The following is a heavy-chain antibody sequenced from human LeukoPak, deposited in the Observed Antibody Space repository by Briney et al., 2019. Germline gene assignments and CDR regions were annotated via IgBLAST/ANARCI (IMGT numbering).Heavy chain of an antibody. Sequence: SETLSLTCTVSGDSISTSNSYWGWIRQPPGKGLEWIGSIYYSGNTYYNASLKSRVTISVDTSKNQFSLKLISVTAADTAVYYCARGHYYDSSGYYYVVGAFDIWGQGTMVTVSS. V-gene: IGHV4-39*01. CDR1: GDSISTSNSY. J-gene: IGHJ3*02. D-gene: IGHD3-22*01. CDR3: ARGHYYDSSGYYYVVGAFDI. CDR2: IYYSGNT.